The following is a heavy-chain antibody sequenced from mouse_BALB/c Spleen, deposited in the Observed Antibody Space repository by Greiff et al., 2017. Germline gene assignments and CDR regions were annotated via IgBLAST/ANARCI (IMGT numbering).Heavy chain of an antibody. Sequence: DLVKPGASVKLSCKASGYTFTSYWINWIKQRPGQGLEWIGRIAPGSGSTYYNEMFKGKATLTVDTSSSTAYIQLSSLSSEDAAVSFSSRGRVFWYFDVWGAGTTVTVSS. V-gene: IGHV1S41*01. CDR2: IAPGSGST. CDR1: GYTFTSYW. J-gene: IGHJ1*01. CDR3: SRGRVFWYFDV.